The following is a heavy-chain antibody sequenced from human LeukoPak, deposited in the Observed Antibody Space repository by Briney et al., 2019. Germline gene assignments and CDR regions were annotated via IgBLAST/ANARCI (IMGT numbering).Heavy chain of an antibody. Sequence: PGGSLRLSCAASGFTFWNYAMTWVRQAPGKGLEWVSGISGSGCNTYYADSLKGRFTISRDNSKSTLFLQMNSLRAEDTAVYFCAKDIRDYEVLTGSGGIDYWGQGTLVTVDS. CDR1: GFTFWNYA. D-gene: IGHD3-9*01. CDR2: ISGSGCNT. J-gene: IGHJ4*02. V-gene: IGHV3-23*01. CDR3: AKDIRDYEVLTGSGGIDY.